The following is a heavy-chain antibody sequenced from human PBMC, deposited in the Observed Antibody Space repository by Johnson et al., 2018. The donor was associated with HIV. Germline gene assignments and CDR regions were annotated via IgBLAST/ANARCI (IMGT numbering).Heavy chain of an antibody. CDR3: NTVGGFDAFDI. CDR1: GFTFSSYA. V-gene: IGHV3-30-3*01. J-gene: IGHJ3*02. D-gene: IGHD3-10*01. Sequence: QVQLVESGGGVVQPGRSLRLSCAASGFTFSSYAMHWVRQAPGKGLEWVAVISYDGSNKYYADSVKGRFTISRDNAKNSLYLQMNSLKTEDTAVYYCNTVGGFDAFDIWGPGTMVTVSS. CDR2: ISYDGSNK.